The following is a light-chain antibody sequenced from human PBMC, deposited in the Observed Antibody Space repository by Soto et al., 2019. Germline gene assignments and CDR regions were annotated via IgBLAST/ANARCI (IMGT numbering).Light chain of an antibody. J-gene: IGLJ1*01. CDR2: EVT. Sequence: QSVLTQPPSVSGAPGQRVTISCTGSSSNIGAGYDVHWYQQHPGKAPKLMIYEVTKRPSGVPDRFSGSKSGNTAFLTVSGLQPGDEADYYCSSYVGSDVFVFGTGTKVTVL. V-gene: IGLV1-40*01. CDR1: SSNIGAGYD. CDR3: SSYVGSDVFV.